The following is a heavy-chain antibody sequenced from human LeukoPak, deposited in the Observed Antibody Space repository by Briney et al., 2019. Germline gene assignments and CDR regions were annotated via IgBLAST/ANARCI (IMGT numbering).Heavy chain of an antibody. D-gene: IGHD3-3*01. CDR3: ARDRGYDFWSGYYFDY. CDR2: IYSGGST. V-gene: IGHV3-66*02. Sequence: GGSLRLSCAASGFTVSSNYMSWVRQAPGKGLEWVSVIYSGGSTYYADSVKGRFTISRDNSKNTLYLQMNSLRAEDTAVYYCARDRGYDFWSGYYFDYWGQGTLVTVPS. J-gene: IGHJ4*02. CDR1: GFTVSSNY.